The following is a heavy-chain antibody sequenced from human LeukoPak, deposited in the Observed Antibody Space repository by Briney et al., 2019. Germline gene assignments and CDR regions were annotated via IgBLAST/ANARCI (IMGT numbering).Heavy chain of an antibody. J-gene: IGHJ4*02. CDR2: ISSGSNYI. V-gene: IGHV3-21*01. CDR3: ARDLRL. Sequence: GGSLRLSCAASGFSFSNYAMNWIRQAPGKGLEWVSSISSGSNYIYYADSVKGRFTISRDNAKNSLYLQMNSLRADDAAVYYCARDLRLWGQGTLVTVSS. CDR1: GFSFSNYA.